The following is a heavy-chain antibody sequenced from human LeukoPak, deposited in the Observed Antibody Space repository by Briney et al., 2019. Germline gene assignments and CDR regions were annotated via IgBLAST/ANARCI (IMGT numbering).Heavy chain of an antibody. CDR1: GFSISSAG. Sequence: ASVEVSCKASGFSISSAGITWVRQAPGQGLEWLGWKSASNGNTNSAQKFQGRVTMTTDTSTNIAFLEVRSLRSDDTAIYYCARGDYGVGGFYGGMDVWGQGTTVIVSS. CDR3: ARGDYGVGGFYGGMDV. CDR2: KSASNGNT. J-gene: IGHJ6*02. D-gene: IGHD4/OR15-4a*01. V-gene: IGHV1-18*01.